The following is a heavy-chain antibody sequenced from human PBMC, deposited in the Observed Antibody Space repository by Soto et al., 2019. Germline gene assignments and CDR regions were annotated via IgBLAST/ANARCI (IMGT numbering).Heavy chain of an antibody. J-gene: IGHJ4*02. Sequence: QVQLQESGPGLVKPSETLSLTCTVSGGSVSSGSYYWSWIRQPPGKGLEWIGYIYYSGSTNYNPARKSRVTISVDTSKNQCSRKLSSVTVAGTEVYYCAITPSRRGWYVGLVYWCPGTLVPVS. D-gene: IGHD6-19*01. CDR2: IYYSGST. CDR1: GGSVSSGSYY. CDR3: AITPSRRGWYVGLVY. V-gene: IGHV4-61*01.